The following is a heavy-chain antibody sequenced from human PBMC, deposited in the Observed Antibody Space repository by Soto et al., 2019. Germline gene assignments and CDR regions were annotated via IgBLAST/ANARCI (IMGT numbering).Heavy chain of an antibody. CDR1: GGSFSDYH. CDR2: IYYSGSI. J-gene: IGHJ4*02. CDR3: ASAGLKGYGGKVYDY. Sequence: SETLSLTCAVYGGSFSDYHWSWISQPPGKGLEWIGDIYYSGSIYYNPSLKSRVTISVDTSKNQFSLKLSSVTAADTAVYYCASAGLKGYGGKVYDYWGQGTLVTVSS. D-gene: IGHD4-17*01. V-gene: IGHV4-34*09.